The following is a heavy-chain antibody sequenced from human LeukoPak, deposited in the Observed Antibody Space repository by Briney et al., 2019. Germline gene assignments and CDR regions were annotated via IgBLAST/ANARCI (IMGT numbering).Heavy chain of an antibody. CDR2: VSGPGTVT. J-gene: IGHJ4*02. CDR1: GFTFSNYA. CDR3: AKPGGPGIAARGAFDL. D-gene: IGHD6-25*01. Sequence: PGGSLRLSCAASGFTFSNYALTWVRQTPGKGLEWVSTVSGPGTVTYYADSVKGRFTISRDNSKNTLYLQMDSLGADDTALYYCAKPGGPGIAARGAFDLWGQGTVVTVSS. V-gene: IGHV3-23*01.